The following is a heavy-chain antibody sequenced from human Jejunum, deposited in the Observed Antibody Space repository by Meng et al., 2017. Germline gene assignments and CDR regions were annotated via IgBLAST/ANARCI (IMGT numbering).Heavy chain of an antibody. CDR3: AKDPVRDEGYVFDY. J-gene: IGHJ4*02. D-gene: IGHD1-1*01. CDR1: GFTFTNNY. Sequence: GESLKISCVASGFTFTNNYISWVRQGPGKGLEWVSHIKTDGSVTSYADSVRGQFTISKDNAKNTVYLQMNSLRVEGTAVYYGAKDPVRDEGYVFDYWGQGALVTVSS. V-gene: IGHV3-74*01. CDR2: IKTDGSVT.